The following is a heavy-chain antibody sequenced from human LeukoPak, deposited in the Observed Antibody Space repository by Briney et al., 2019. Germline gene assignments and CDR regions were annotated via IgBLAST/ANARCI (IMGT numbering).Heavy chain of an antibody. Sequence: GGSPRLSCAASGFTFSSYGMHWVRQAPGKGLEWVAVISYDGSNKYYADSVKGRFTISRDNSKNTLYLQMNSLRAEDTAVYYCAKEMRYFDWSPFDYWGQGTLVTVSS. D-gene: IGHD3-9*01. V-gene: IGHV3-30*18. J-gene: IGHJ4*02. CDR3: AKEMRYFDWSPFDY. CDR2: ISYDGSNK. CDR1: GFTFSSYG.